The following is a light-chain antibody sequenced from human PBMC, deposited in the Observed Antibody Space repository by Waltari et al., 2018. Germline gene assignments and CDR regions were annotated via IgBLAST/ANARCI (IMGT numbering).Light chain of an antibody. Sequence: EIVLTQSPGTLSLSPAASATLSSRASQTVRTTYLPWYQQKTGQAPTLPIYGASNRATGIPDRFSGSGSGTDFSLTISSLEPEDFAVYYCQQYDIAPLTFGGGTKVEIK. CDR1: QTVRTTY. CDR3: QQYDIAPLT. V-gene: IGKV3-20*01. J-gene: IGKJ4*01. CDR2: GAS.